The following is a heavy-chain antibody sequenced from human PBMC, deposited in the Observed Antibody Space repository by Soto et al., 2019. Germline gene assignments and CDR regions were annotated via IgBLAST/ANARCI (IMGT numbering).Heavy chain of an antibody. CDR2: VNGDGSST. J-gene: IGHJ3*01. D-gene: IGHD1-20*01. CDR3: ARDNWNTV. V-gene: IGHV3-74*01. CDR1: GFTYSNYW. Sequence: GGSLRLSCAASGFTYSNYWMHWVRQAPGKGLVWVSRVNGDGSSTFYADSVKGRFTISRDNAKNTVYLQMNSLRAEDTAVYYCARDNWNTVWGQGTMVTVSS.